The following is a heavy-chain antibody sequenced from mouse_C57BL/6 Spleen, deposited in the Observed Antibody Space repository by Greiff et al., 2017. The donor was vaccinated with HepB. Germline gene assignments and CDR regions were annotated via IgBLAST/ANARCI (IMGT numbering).Heavy chain of an antibody. CDR1: GFTFSDYY. CDR2: INYDGSST. D-gene: IGHD1-1*01. J-gene: IGHJ4*01. CDR3: ARDRTYYGSSSLYAMDY. Sequence: EVMLVESEGGLVQPGSSMKLSCTASGFTFSDYYMAWVRQVPEKGLEWVANINYDGSSTYYLDSLKSRFIISRDNAKNILYLQMSSLKSEDTATYYCARDRTYYGSSSLYAMDYWGQGTSVTVSS. V-gene: IGHV5-16*01.